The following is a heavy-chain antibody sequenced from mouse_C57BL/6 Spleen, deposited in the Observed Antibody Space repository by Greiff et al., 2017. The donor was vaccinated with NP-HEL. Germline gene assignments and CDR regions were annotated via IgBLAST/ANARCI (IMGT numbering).Heavy chain of an antibody. CDR3: AREFLGRGNAMDY. CDR2: INPSNGGT. CDR1: GYTFTSYW. D-gene: IGHD4-1*01. V-gene: IGHV1-53*01. J-gene: IGHJ4*01. Sequence: VQLQQPGTELVKPGASVKLSCKASGYTFTSYWMHWVKQRPGQGLEWIGNINPSNGGTNYNEKFKSKATLTVDKSSSTAYMQLSSLTSEDSAVYYCAREFLGRGNAMDYWGQGTSVTVSS.